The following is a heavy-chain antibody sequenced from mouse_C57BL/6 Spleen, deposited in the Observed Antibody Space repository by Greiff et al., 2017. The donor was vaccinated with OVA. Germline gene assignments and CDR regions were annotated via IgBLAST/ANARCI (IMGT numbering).Heavy chain of an antibody. D-gene: IGHD1-1*01. Sequence: QVQLQQPGAELVKPGASVKMSCKASGYTFTSYWITWVKQRPGQGLEWIGDIYPGSGSTNYNEKFKSKATLTVDTSSSTAYMQLSSLTSEDSAVYYCARYYYGSSYVNWYFDVWGTGTTVTVSS. J-gene: IGHJ1*03. CDR3: ARYYYGSSYVNWYFDV. V-gene: IGHV1-55*01. CDR2: IYPGSGST. CDR1: GYTFTSYW.